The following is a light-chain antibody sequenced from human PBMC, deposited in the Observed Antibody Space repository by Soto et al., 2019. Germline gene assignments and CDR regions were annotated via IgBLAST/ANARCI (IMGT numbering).Light chain of an antibody. V-gene: IGKV1-33*01. CDR3: QQYNNLPST. CDR2: DAA. CDR1: QDINNY. J-gene: IGKJ5*01. Sequence: DIQRTQSPSSRSASVGDSVHITCQASQDINNYLNWYQQKPGKVPKLLISDAANLETGVPSRFSGSRFGTDFTFTISSLQPEDIATYYCQQYNNLPSTCGHGTRMESK.